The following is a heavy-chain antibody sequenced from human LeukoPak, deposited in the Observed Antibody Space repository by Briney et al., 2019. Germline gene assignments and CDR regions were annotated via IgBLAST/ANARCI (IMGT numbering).Heavy chain of an antibody. CDR2: ISYDGSNK. V-gene: IGHV3-30*04. Sequence: GGSLRLSRAASGFTFSSYAMHWVRQAPGKGLEWVAVISYDGSNKYYADSVKGRFTISRDNSKNTLYLQMNSLRAEDTAVYYCARSGYSSATDYWGQGTLVTVSS. D-gene: IGHD6-19*01. CDR1: GFTFSSYA. CDR3: ARSGYSSATDY. J-gene: IGHJ4*02.